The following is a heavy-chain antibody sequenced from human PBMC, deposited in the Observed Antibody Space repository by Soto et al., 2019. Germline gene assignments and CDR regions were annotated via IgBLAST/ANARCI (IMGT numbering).Heavy chain of an antibody. J-gene: IGHJ6*02. V-gene: IGHV1-46*01. Sequence: ASVKVSCKASRYTFTNFYIHWLRQAPGQGLEWMGIINPSGGSTTYPQKFQGRVTMTRDTSTSTVHMELITLRSEDTAVYYCDRPHLCRRLDVWGHRPTITASS. D-gene: IGHD2-21*01. CDR2: INPSGGST. CDR3: DRPHLCRRLDV. CDR1: RYTFTNFY.